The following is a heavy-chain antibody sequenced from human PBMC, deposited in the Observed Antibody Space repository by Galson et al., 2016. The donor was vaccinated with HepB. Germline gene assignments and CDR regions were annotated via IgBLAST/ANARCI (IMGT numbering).Heavy chain of an antibody. Sequence: SLRLSCAAPGFSFSTYAMHWVRQAPGKGLEWVAVISYDGIHKYYADSVRGRFTISRDNSKNTLYVQMNSLRAEDTAVYYCARPCGDYSHYYYYGMDVWGQGASVIGSS. D-gene: IGHD4-17*01. V-gene: IGHV3-30-3*01. CDR3: ARPCGDYSHYYYYGMDV. CDR2: ISYDGIHK. CDR1: GFSFSTYA. J-gene: IGHJ6*02.